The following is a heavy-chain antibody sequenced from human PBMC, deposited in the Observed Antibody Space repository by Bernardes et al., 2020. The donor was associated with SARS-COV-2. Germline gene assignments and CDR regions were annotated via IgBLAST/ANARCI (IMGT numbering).Heavy chain of an antibody. D-gene: IGHD2-2*01. Sequence: ASVKVSCKASGYTFTGYYMHWVRQAPGQGLEWMGRINPNSGGTNYAQKFQGRVTMTRDTSISTAYMELSRLRSDDTAVYYCAREGGLVVPAARYDAFDIWGQGTMVTVSS. J-gene: IGHJ3*02. CDR3: AREGGLVVPAARYDAFDI. CDR2: INPNSGGT. CDR1: GYTFTGYY. V-gene: IGHV1-2*06.